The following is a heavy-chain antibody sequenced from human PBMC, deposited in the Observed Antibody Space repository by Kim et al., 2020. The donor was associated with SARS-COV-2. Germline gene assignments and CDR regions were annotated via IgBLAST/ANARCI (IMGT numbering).Heavy chain of an antibody. CDR1: GYTFTGYY. CDR2: INPNSGGT. CDR3: ARVPLAAGSWEGGMDV. J-gene: IGHJ6*02. V-gene: IGHV1-2*04. Sequence: ASVKVSCKASGYTFTGYYMHWVRQAPGQGLEWMGWINPNSGGTNYAQKFQGWVTMTRDTSISTAYMELSRLRSDDTAVYYCARVPLAAGSWEGGMDVWGQGTTVTVSS. D-gene: IGHD6-13*01.